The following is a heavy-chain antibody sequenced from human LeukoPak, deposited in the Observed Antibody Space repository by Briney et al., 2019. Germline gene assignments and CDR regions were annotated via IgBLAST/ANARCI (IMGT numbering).Heavy chain of an antibody. D-gene: IGHD3-22*01. V-gene: IGHV4-59*01. J-gene: IGHJ4*02. Sequence: SETLSLTCTVSGGSISSYYWTWIRQPPGKGLEGIGYIYYSGSTNYNPSLKSRVTISVDTSKNQFSLKLSAATAADTAVYYCARDDSSGHYYIFDQWGQGTLVTVSS. CDR1: GGSISSYY. CDR2: IYYSGST. CDR3: ARDDSSGHYYIFDQ.